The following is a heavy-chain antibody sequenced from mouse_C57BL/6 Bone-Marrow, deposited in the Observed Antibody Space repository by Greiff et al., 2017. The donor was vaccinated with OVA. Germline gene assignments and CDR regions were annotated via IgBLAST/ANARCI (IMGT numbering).Heavy chain of an antibody. V-gene: IGHV5-2*01. Sequence: EVKLVESGGGLVQPGESLKLSCESNEYEFPSHDMSWVRQTPEQRLELVAAINSDGGSTYYPDTMERRFIISRDNTKKTLYLQMSSLRSEDTALYYFARHAGLGEDYWYFDVWGTGTTVTVSS. J-gene: IGHJ1*03. CDR1: EYEFPSHD. CDR3: ARHAGLGEDYWYFDV. CDR2: INSDGGST. D-gene: IGHD4-1*01.